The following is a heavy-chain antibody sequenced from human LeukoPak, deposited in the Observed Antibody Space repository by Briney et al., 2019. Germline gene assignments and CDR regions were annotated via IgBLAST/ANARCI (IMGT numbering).Heavy chain of an antibody. J-gene: IGHJ5*02. V-gene: IGHV1-46*01. D-gene: IGHD6-13*01. CDR3: GTKRSAGTWFDP. CDR2: ISTSDGNT. CDR1: GYIFTTYH. Sequence: ASVKVSCKASGYIFTTYHMHWVRQAPGQGLEWMGMISTSDGNTNYAQKFQGRVTMTRDTSTSTVYMQLSSLGSEDTAVYYCGTKRSAGTWFDPWGQGTLVTVSS.